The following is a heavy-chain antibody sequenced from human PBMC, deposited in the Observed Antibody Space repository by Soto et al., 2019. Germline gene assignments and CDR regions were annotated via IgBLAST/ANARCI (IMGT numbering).Heavy chain of an antibody. V-gene: IGHV3-23*01. Sequence: EVQLLESGGGLVQPGGSLRLSCAASGFTFSSYAMSWVRQAPGNGLEWVSAISGSGGSTYYADSVKGRFTISSDNSKNTLYLQMNSLRAEDTAVYYCAKGLAGYTVFDYWGQGTLVTVSS. CDR3: AKGLAGYTVFDY. J-gene: IGHJ4*02. CDR2: ISGSGGST. CDR1: GFTFSSYA. D-gene: IGHD6-13*01.